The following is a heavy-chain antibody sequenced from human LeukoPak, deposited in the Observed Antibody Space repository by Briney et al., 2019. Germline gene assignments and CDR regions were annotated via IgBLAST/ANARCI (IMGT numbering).Heavy chain of an antibody. D-gene: IGHD3-10*01. CDR3: AREMVRGVSLDY. CDR1: GFTFSSYG. J-gene: IGHJ4*02. CDR2: IWYDGSNK. Sequence: GGSLRLSCAASGFTFSSYGMHWVRQAPGKGLEWVAVIWYDGSNKYYADSVKGRFTISRDNSKNTLYLQMNSLRAEDTAVYYCAREMVRGVSLDYWGQGTLVTVSS. V-gene: IGHV3-33*01.